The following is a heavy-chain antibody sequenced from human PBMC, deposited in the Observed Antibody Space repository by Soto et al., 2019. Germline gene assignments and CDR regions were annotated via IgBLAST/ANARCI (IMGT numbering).Heavy chain of an antibody. D-gene: IGHD4-17*01. V-gene: IGHV3-23*01. CDR2: ISGSGAST. CDR1: GFTFSSYA. Sequence: ESGGGFVQPGGSLRLSCAASGFTFSSYAMSWVRHAPGKGPEWVSAISGSGASTYYADSVRGRFTISRDNSKNTLDLQMNSLRAEDTALYYCAKPSSVADYQAEPNKWFDPWGQGTLVTVSS. CDR3: AKPSSVADYQAEPNKWFDP. J-gene: IGHJ5*02.